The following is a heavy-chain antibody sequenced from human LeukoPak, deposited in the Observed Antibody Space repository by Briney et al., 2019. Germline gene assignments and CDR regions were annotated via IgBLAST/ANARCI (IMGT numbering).Heavy chain of an antibody. J-gene: IGHJ4*02. Sequence: SETLSLTCTVSGGSISSYYWSWIRQPAGKGLEWIGRIYTSGSTNYNPSLKSRVTISVDTSKNQFSLKLSSVTAADTAVYYCARDRPYYDILTGYYPYYFDYWGQGTLVTVSS. CDR3: ARDRPYYDILTGYYPYYFDY. D-gene: IGHD3-9*01. CDR1: GGSISSYY. V-gene: IGHV4-4*07. CDR2: IYTSGST.